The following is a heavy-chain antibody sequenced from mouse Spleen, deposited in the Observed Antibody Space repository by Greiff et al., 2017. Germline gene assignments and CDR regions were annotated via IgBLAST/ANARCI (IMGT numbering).Heavy chain of an antibody. CDR1: GFTFTDYY. D-gene: IGHD2-12*01. CDR2: IRNKANGYTT. J-gene: IGHJ2*01. Sequence: EVQGVESGGGLVQPGGSLSLSCAASGFTFTDYYMSWVRQPPGKALEWLGFIRNKANGYTTEYSASVKGRFTISRDNSQSILYLQMNALRAEDSATYYCARYKIHSSSFDYWGQGTTLTVSS. CDR3: ARYKIHSSSFDY. V-gene: IGHV7-3*01.